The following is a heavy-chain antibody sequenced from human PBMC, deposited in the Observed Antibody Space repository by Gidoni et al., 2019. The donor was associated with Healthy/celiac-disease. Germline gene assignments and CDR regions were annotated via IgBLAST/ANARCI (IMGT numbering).Heavy chain of an antibody. Sequence: QVQLVQSGSEVKKPGASVKFSCKVSGYTLTELSMHCVRQTPGKGIEWMGGFDTEDGETIYAQKFQGRVKMTEDTSTDTADMELSRLRSEDTGVYYCATVGDLWTFDYWGQGNLVTVSS. CDR1: GYTLTELS. CDR3: ATVGDLWTFDY. V-gene: IGHV1-24*01. J-gene: IGHJ4*02. CDR2: FDTEDGET. D-gene: IGHD2-21*02.